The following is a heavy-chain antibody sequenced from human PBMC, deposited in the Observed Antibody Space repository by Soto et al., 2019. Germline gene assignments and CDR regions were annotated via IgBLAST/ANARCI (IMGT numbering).Heavy chain of an antibody. D-gene: IGHD4-17*01. CDR3: ARVGGPYGDYDY. CDR2: INSDGSTI. Sequence: GGSLRLSCAASGFIFSSYWMHWARQAPGKGLVWVSRINSDGSTINYADSVKGRFTISRDNAKNTLYVQMHSLRVEDTAIYFCARVGGPYGDYDYWGQGTLVTVSS. CDR1: GFIFSSYW. J-gene: IGHJ4*02. V-gene: IGHV3-74*01.